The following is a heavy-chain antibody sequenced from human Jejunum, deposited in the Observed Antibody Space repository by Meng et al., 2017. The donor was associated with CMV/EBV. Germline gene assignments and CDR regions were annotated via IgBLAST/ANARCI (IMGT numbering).Heavy chain of an antibody. D-gene: IGHD3-22*01. J-gene: IGHJ4*02. CDR3: AKVLYSYYYDSSGYSDY. V-gene: IGHV3-23*01. Sequence: FNFSRYAMSWVRQAPGKGLEWVSAISGSGGSTYYADSVKGRFTISRDNSKNTLYLQMNSLRAEDTAVYYCAKVLYSYYYDSSGYSDYWGQGTLVTVSS. CDR1: FNFSRYA. CDR2: ISGSGGST.